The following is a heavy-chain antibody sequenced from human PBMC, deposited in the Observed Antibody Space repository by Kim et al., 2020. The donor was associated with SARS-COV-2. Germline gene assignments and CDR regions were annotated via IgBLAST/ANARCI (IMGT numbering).Heavy chain of an antibody. CDR3: ARVSSSWYYYYYGMDV. J-gene: IGHJ6*02. CDR2: TYYRSKWYN. V-gene: IGHV6-1*01. CDR1: GDRVSINSAA. Sequence: SQTLSLTCAISGDRVSINSAAWHWIRQSRSRGLEWLGRTYYRSKWYNDYAGSVKSRITINPDTTKNQFSLQLNSVTPEDTAVYYCARVSSSWYYYYYGMDVWGQGTTVTVSS. D-gene: IGHD6-13*01.